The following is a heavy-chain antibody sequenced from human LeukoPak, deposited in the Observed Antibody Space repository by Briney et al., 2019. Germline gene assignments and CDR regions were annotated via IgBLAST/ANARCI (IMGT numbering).Heavy chain of an antibody. V-gene: IGHV3-48*04. CDR2: ISSSSSTI. CDR1: GFTFSSYS. D-gene: IGHD6-19*01. CDR3: ARVPSSGWLRDGMDV. Sequence: GGSLRLSCAASGFTFSSYSMNWVRQAPGKGLEWVSYISSSSSTIYYADSVKGRFTISRDDAKNSLYLQMNSLRAEDTAVYYCARVPSSGWLRDGMDVWGQGTTVTVSS. J-gene: IGHJ6*02.